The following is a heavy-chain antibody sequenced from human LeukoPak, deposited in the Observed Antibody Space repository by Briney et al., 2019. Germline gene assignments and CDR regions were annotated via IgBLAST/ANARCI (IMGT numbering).Heavy chain of an antibody. CDR2: IWYDGSNK. D-gene: IGHD5-18*01. J-gene: IGHJ1*01. CDR1: GFTFSSYG. V-gene: IGHV3-33*01. CDR3: ARGNKAMVT. Sequence: GRSLRLSCAASGFTFSSYGMHWVRQAPGKGLEWVAVIWYDGSNKYYADSVKGRFTISRDNSKNTLYLQMNSLRAEDTAVYYCARGNKAMVTWDQGTLATVTS.